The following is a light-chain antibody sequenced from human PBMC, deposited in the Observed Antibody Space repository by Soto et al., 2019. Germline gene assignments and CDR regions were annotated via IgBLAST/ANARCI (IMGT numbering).Light chain of an antibody. J-gene: IGLJ1*01. CDR3: SSFTGSNYV. CDR2: DVS. Sequence: QSALTQPASMSGSPGQSITISCTGTISDVGGYNFVSWYQQYPGKAPKLMICDVSNRPSGVSNRFSGSKSGNTASLTISGLQAEDEADYYCSSFTGSNYVFGTGTKVTVL. CDR1: ISDVGGYNF. V-gene: IGLV2-14*03.